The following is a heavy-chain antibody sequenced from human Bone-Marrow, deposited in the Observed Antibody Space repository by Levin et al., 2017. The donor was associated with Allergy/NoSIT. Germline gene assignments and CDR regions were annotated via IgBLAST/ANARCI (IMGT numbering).Heavy chain of an antibody. CDR3: ARGWFGDLLSH. V-gene: IGHV3-53*01. CDR1: GFTVSSNY. J-gene: IGHJ4*02. D-gene: IGHD3-10*01. Sequence: GGSLRLSCAASGFTVSSNYMSWVRQAPGKGPEWVSVIYSGGSTYYADSVKGRFTISRDNSKNTLYLQMNSLRAEDTAVYYCARGWFGDLLSHWGQGTLVTVSS. CDR2: IYSGGST.